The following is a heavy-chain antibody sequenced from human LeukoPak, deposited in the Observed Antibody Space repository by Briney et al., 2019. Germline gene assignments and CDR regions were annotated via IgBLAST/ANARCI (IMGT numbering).Heavy chain of an antibody. D-gene: IGHD6-19*01. J-gene: IGHJ4*02. CDR2: ISAYNGNT. V-gene: IGHV1-18*01. CDR1: GYTFTSYG. Sequence: ASVKVSCKASGYTFTSYGISWVRQAPGQGLEWMGWISAYNGNTNYAQKLQGRVTMTTDTSTRTACMELRSLRSDDTAVYYCASGDEAGYSSGWYAYWGQGTLVTVSS. CDR3: ASGDEAGYSSGWYAY.